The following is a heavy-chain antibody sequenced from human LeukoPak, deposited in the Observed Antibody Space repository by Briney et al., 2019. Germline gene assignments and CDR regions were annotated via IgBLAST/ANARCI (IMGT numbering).Heavy chain of an antibody. Sequence: GGSLRLSCAASGFTFDDYAMHWVRQAPGKGLEWVSGISWNSGSIGYADSVKGRFTISRDNSKNTLYLQMNSLRAEDTAVYYCAAEKQLGRPDYWGQGTLVTVSS. CDR2: ISWNSGSI. J-gene: IGHJ4*02. D-gene: IGHD6-6*01. CDR3: AAEKQLGRPDY. CDR1: GFTFDDYA. V-gene: IGHV3-9*01.